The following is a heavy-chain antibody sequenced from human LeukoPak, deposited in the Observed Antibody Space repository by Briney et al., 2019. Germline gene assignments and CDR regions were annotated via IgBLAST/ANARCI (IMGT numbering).Heavy chain of an antibody. J-gene: IGHJ4*02. Sequence: SVKVSCKASGGTFSSYTISWVRQAPGQGLEWMGRIIPILGIANYAQKFQGRVTITADKSTSTAYMELSSLKSEDTAVYYCAREGGAGQGFDYWGQGTLVTVSS. CDR2: IIPILGIA. CDR3: AREGGAGQGFDY. V-gene: IGHV1-69*04. CDR1: GGTFSSYT.